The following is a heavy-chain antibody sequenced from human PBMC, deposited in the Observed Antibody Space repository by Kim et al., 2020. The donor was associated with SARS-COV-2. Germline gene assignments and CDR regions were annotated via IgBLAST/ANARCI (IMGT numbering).Heavy chain of an antibody. D-gene: IGHD3-9*01. J-gene: IGHJ4*02. CDR2: INPSGGST. Sequence: ASVKVSCKASGYTFTSYYMHWVRQAPGQGLEWMGIINPSGGSTSYAQKFQGRVTMTRDTSTSTVYMELSSLRSEDTAVYYCARLGLRYFDWLFGYFDYWGQGTLVTVSS. CDR3: ARLGLRYFDWLFGYFDY. CDR1: GYTFTSYY. V-gene: IGHV1-46*01.